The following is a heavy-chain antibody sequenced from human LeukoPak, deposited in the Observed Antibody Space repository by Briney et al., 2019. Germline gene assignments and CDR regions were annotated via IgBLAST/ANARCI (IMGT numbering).Heavy chain of an antibody. D-gene: IGHD2-21*02. CDR1: GGFISSSSYY. CDR3: ARLNVVVTAIPGLAVWFDP. Sequence: SETLSLTCTVSGGFISSSSYYWGWIRQPPGKGLEWIGSIYYSASTYYHPSLKSRVTISVDTSKNQFSLKLSSVTAADTAVYYCARLNVVVTAIPGLAVWFDPWGQGTLVTVSS. J-gene: IGHJ5*02. V-gene: IGHV4-39*07. CDR2: IYYSAST.